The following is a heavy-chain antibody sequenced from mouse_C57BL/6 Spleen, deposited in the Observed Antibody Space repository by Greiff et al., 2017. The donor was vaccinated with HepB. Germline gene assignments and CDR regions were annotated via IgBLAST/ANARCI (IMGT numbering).Heavy chain of an antibody. CDR2: IYPRSGNT. Sequence: QVQLKQSGAELARPGASVKLSCKASGYTFTSYGISWVKQRTGQGLEWIGEIYPRSGNTYYNEKFKGKATLTADKSSSTAYMELRSLTSSDSAVYFCARKGDYYGFDYWGQGTTLTVSS. J-gene: IGHJ2*01. V-gene: IGHV1-81*01. CDR3: ARKGDYYGFDY. D-gene: IGHD1-1*01. CDR1: GYTFTSYG.